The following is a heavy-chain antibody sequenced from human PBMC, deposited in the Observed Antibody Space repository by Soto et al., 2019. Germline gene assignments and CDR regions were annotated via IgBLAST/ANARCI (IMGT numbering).Heavy chain of an antibody. J-gene: IGHJ6*02. V-gene: IGHV3-23*01. CDR3: AKAFRFGELLSGGMDV. D-gene: IGHD3-10*01. CDR2: ISGSGGST. Sequence: PGGSLRLSCAASGFTFSSYAMSWVRQAPGKGLEWVSAISGSGGSTYYADSVKGRFTISRDNSKNTLYLQMNSLRAEDTAVYYCAKAFRFGELLSGGMDVWGQGTTVIVSS. CDR1: GFTFSSYA.